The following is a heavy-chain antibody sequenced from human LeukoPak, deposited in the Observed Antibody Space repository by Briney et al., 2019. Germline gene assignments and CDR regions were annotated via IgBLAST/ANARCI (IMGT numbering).Heavy chain of an antibody. D-gene: IGHD1-26*01. V-gene: IGHV4-59*01. Sequence: SETLSLTCTVSGGSISSYYWSWTRQPPGKELEWIGYIYYSGSTNYNPSLKSRVTISVDTSKNQFSLKLSSVTAADTAVYYCARGPAGGPYFDYWGQGTLVTVSS. CDR2: IYYSGST. CDR3: ARGPAGGPYFDY. CDR1: GGSISSYY. J-gene: IGHJ4*02.